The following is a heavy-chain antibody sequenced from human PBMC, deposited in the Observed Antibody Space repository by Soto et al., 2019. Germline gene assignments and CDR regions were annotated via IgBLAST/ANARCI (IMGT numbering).Heavy chain of an antibody. Sequence: VQLVQSGTEVKKAGSSVKVSCKASGGTFSSYAISWVRQAPGQGLEWMGVIIPIFGTTNYAQKFQGRVMITADESTSSVDMELSSLRSDDTAVYYCTREGAVAGFDYWGQGTLVTVSS. D-gene: IGHD6-19*01. V-gene: IGHV1-69*12. J-gene: IGHJ4*02. CDR3: TREGAVAGFDY. CDR1: GGTFSSYA. CDR2: IIPIFGTT.